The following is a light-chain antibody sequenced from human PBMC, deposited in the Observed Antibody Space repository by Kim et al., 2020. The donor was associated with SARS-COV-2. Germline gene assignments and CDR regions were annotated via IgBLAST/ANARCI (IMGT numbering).Light chain of an antibody. CDR1: KLGDKY. J-gene: IGLJ1*01. Sequence: VSPGQTACITCSGDKLGDKYACWYQQKPGQSPVLVIYQDSKRPSGIPERFSGSNSGNTATLTISGTQAMDEADYYCQAWDSSTYVFGPGTKVTVL. V-gene: IGLV3-1*01. CDR3: QAWDSSTYV. CDR2: QDS.